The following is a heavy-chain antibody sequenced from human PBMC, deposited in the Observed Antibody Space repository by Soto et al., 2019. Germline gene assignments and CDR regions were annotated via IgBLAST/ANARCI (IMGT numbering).Heavy chain of an antibody. D-gene: IGHD2-15*01. CDR3: ARSQGGSSSLDIYYYYYYGMDV. CDR2: VIAIFGTA. Sequence: QVQLVQSGAEVKKPGSSVKVSCKAPGGTFSSYAISWVRQAPGQGLEWMGGVIAIFGTAKYAQKLQGRVTITADESTRTGYMELRSMRSEDTAVYYCARSQGGSSSLDIYYYYYYGMDVWGQGTTVTVSS. CDR1: GGTFSSYA. V-gene: IGHV1-69*01. J-gene: IGHJ6*02.